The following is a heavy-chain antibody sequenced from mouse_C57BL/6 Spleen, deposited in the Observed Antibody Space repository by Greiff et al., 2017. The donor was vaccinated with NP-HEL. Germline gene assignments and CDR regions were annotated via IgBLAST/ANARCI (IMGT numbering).Heavy chain of an antibody. J-gene: IGHJ2*01. CDR3: ARAYGNYLDY. CDR1: GYTFTSYW. Sequence: QVHVKQPGAELVMPGASVKLSCKASGYTFTSYWMHWVKQRPGQGLEWIGEIDPSDSYTNYNQKFKGKSTLTVDKSSSTAYMQLSSLTSEDSAVYYCARAYGNYLDYWGQGTTLTVSS. D-gene: IGHD2-1*01. CDR2: IDPSDSYT. V-gene: IGHV1-69*01.